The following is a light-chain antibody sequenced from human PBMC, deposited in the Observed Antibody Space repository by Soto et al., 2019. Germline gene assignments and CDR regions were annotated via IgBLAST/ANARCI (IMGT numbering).Light chain of an antibody. CDR3: QQYGSSPRT. V-gene: IGKV3-20*01. J-gene: IGKJ1*01. CDR2: GAS. Sequence: EIVLTQSPGILSLSPGERATLSCRASQSVSSSYLAWYQQKLGQAPRLLIYGASSRATGIPDRFSGSGSGTDFTLTISRLEPEDFAVYYCQQYGSSPRTFGQGTKVDIK. CDR1: QSVSSSY.